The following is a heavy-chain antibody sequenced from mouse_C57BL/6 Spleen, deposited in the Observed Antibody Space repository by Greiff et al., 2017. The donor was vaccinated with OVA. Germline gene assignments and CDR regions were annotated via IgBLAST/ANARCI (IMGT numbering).Heavy chain of an antibody. D-gene: IGHD3-3*01. V-gene: IGHV1-81*01. CDR1: GYTFTSYG. CDR2: IYPRSGNT. CDR3: ARGGDRGFAY. Sequence: VQLQQSGAELARPGASVKLSCKASGYTFTSYGISWVKQRTGQGLEWIGEIYPRSGNTYYNEKFKGKATLTADKSSSTAYMELRSLPSEDSAVYLRARGGDRGFAYWDQGTLVTVSA. J-gene: IGHJ3*01.